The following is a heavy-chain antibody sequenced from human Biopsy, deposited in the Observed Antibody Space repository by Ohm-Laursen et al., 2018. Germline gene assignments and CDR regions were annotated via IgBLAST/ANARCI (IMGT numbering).Heavy chain of an antibody. CDR3: ARVGAGAPSIDYFDY. CDR1: DGSINSYY. V-gene: IGHV4-59*01. Sequence: GTLSLTCTVSDGSINSYYWNWIRQPPGKGLEWIGYIYYSGSTNYSPSLRSRVTISVDRSKNQFSLELSSVTAADTAVYYCARVGAGAPSIDYFDYWGQGALVTVSS. D-gene: IGHD1-26*01. CDR2: IYYSGST. J-gene: IGHJ4*02.